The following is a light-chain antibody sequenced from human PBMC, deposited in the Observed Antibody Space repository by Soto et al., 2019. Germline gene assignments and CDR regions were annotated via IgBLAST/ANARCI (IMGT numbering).Light chain of an antibody. CDR1: QGISSY. J-gene: IGKJ4*01. CDR2: AAS. CDR3: QQYYSYPLT. Sequence: IRLTQSPSSFSASTRDRVTITCRASQGISSYLAWYQQKPQKAPKLLIYAASTLQSGVQSRFSGSGSGTDFTLTISCLQSEDFAIYYCQQYYSYPLTFGGGTK. V-gene: IGKV1-8*01.